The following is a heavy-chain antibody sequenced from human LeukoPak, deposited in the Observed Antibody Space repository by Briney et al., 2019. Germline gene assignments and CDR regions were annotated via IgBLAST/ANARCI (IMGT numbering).Heavy chain of an antibody. CDR2: IYHSGST. V-gene: IGHV4-30-2*01. D-gene: IGHD6-13*01. J-gene: IGHJ6*02. CDR3: AREKIAAAGIPYYYYGMDV. Sequence: PSETLSLTCAVSGGSISSGGYSWSWIRQPPGRGLEWIGYIYHSGSTYYNPSLKSRLIISVDTSKNQFSLKLSSVTAADTAVYYCAREKIAAAGIPYYYYGMDVWGQGTTVTVSS. CDR1: GGSISSGGYS.